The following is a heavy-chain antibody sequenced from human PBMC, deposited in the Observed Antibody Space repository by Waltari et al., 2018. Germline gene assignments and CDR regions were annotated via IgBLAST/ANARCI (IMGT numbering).Heavy chain of an antibody. D-gene: IGHD3-10*01. J-gene: IGHJ4*02. CDR2: IKQDGSEK. CDR1: GFTFSSYW. V-gene: IGHV3-7*02. CDR3: ARTVIWYYFDY. Sequence: EVQLVESGGGLVQPGGSLRLSCAASGFTFSSYWMSWVRQAPGKGLGWVSNIKQDGSEKYYVDSVKGRFTISRDNAKNSLYLQMNSLRAEDTAVYYCARTVIWYYFDYWGQGTLVTVSS.